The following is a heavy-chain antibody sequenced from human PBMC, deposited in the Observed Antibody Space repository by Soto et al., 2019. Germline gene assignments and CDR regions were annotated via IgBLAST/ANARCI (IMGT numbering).Heavy chain of an antibody. V-gene: IGHV6-1*01. Sequence: SQTLSLTCAISGDSVSSNCAAWNWIRQSTSRDLEWLGRTYYRSKWYNDYAVSVKSRITINQDTSKNQFSLQLNSVTPEDTAEYYCARGRPRTNVRCYIGYDFPSYYYYGMDFWGQGTTVTVSS. CDR2: TYYRSKWYN. J-gene: IGHJ6*02. D-gene: IGHD5-12*01. CDR3: ARGRPRTNVRCYIGYDFPSYYYYGMDF. CDR1: GDSVSSNCAA.